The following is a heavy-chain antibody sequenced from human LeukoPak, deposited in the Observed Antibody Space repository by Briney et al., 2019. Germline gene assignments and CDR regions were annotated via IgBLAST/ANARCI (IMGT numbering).Heavy chain of an antibody. Sequence: GGSLRLSCAASGFTFSSYGMHWVRQAPGKGLEWVAVISYDGSNKYYADSVKGRFTISRDNSKNTLYLQMNSLRAEDTAVYYCAKLPRAPYYYGSSGYSIEAFDIWGQGTMVTVSS. V-gene: IGHV3-30*18. CDR3: AKLPRAPYYYGSSGYSIEAFDI. CDR2: ISYDGSNK. D-gene: IGHD3-22*01. J-gene: IGHJ3*02. CDR1: GFTFSSYG.